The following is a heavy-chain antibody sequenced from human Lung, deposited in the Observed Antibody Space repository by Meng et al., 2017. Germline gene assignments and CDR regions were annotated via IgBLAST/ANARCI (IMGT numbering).Heavy chain of an antibody. CDR1: GGSITSSTW. Sequence: GRLQEPGPGLVKPSGTLSLTCAVSGGSITSSTWWSWVRQTPGKGLEWFGEIFHSGSTNYNPPLESRVTISVDKSKNQFSLKVYSVTAADTATYYCARFDISSSGRGDYWGQGILVTVSS. CDR2: IFHSGST. J-gene: IGHJ4*02. CDR3: ARFDISSSGRGDY. D-gene: IGHD1-26*01. V-gene: IGHV4-4*02.